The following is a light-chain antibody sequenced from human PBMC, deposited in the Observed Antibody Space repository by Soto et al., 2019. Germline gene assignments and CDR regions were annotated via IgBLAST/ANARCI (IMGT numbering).Light chain of an antibody. CDR2: TAS. CDR1: QSISNR. Sequence: DIQMTQSPSSLSAYVGDRVTITCRASQSISNRLNWYQQQPGKAPKLLIYTASSLESGVPSRFSGSGSGTDFTLTINSLQPEDFATYYCQQSYTTPITFGPGTKVEIK. CDR3: QQSYTTPIT. V-gene: IGKV1-39*01. J-gene: IGKJ3*01.